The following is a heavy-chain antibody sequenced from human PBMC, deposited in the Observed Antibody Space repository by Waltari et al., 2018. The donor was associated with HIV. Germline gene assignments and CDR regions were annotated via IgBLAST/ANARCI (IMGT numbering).Heavy chain of an antibody. CDR1: GSPSCDSH. D-gene: IGHD1-1*01. Sequence: EVPLVESGGGLVQPGGSLRLSCAASGSPSCDSHMDWVRQAPGKWLEWVGRIRNKPSSYTTEYAASVKRRFSISRDDSRSSLYLQMNSLKTEDTAVYYCTTSAIGNIFDNWGQGTLVTVSS. V-gene: IGHV3-72*01. J-gene: IGHJ4*02. CDR2: IRNKPSSYTT. CDR3: TTSAIGNIFDN.